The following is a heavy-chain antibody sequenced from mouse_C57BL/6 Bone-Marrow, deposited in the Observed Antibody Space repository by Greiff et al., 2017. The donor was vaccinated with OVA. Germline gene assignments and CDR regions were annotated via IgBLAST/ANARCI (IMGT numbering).Heavy chain of an antibody. J-gene: IGHJ2*01. CDR2: IRNKANNHAT. CDR3: TRHRENYFDY. Sequence: EVQRVESGGGLVQPGGSMKLSCAASGFTFSDAWMDWVRQSPEKGLEWVAEIRNKANNHATYYAESVKGRFTISRDDSKSSVYLQMNSLRAEDTGIYYCTRHRENYFDYWGQGTTLTVSS. V-gene: IGHV6-6*01. CDR1: GFTFSDAW.